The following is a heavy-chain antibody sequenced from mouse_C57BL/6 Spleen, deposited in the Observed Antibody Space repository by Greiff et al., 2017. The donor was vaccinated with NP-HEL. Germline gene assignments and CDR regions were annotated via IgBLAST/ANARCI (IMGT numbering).Heavy chain of an antibody. V-gene: IGHV5-17*01. Sequence: EVMLVESGGGLVKPGGSLKLSCAASGFTFSDYGMHWVRQAPEKGLEWVAYLSSGSSTIYYADTVKGRFTISRDNAKNTLFLQMTSLRSEDTAMYYCAHDGYYEGYYAMDYWGQGTSVTVSS. D-gene: IGHD2-3*01. CDR1: GFTFSDYG. CDR2: LSSGSSTI. CDR3: AHDGYYEGYYAMDY. J-gene: IGHJ4*01.